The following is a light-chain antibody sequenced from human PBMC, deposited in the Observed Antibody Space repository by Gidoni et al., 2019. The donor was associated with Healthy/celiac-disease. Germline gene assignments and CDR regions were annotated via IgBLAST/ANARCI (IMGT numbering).Light chain of an antibody. CDR3: QQSYSTLYT. CDR2: AAS. CDR1: QSISSY. V-gene: IGKV1-39*01. J-gene: IGKJ2*01. Sequence: DIQMTHSPSSLSASVGDRVTITCRASQSISSYLNWYQQKPGKAPKLLIYAASSLQSGVPSRFSGSGSGTDFTLTISSLQPEDFATYYCQQSYSTLYTFGQXTKLEIK.